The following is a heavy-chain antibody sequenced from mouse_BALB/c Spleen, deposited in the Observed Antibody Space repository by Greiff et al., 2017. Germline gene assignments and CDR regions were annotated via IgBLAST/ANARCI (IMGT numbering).Heavy chain of an antibody. Sequence: QVQLQQSGPGLVAPSQSLSITCTVSGFSLTSYGVHWVRQPPGKGLEWLGVIWAGGSTNCNSALMSRLSISKDNSKSQVFLKMNSLQTDDTAMYYCARDRYYGSSYDYYAMDYWGQGTSVTVSS. CDR3: ARDRYYGSSYDYYAMDY. D-gene: IGHD1-1*01. J-gene: IGHJ4*01. CDR1: GFSLTSYG. CDR2: IWAGGST. V-gene: IGHV2-9*02.